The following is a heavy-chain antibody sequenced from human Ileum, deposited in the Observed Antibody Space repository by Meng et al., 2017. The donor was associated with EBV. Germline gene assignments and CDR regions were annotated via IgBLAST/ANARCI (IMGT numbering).Heavy chain of an antibody. Sequence: QLQRQESGSGLGKPSQHLSLTCAVAGGSISSGGHSWSWIRQPPGKGLEWIGDIQHSGSTYYNPSLKSRVTISVDRSRNQFSLKLSSVTAADTAVYYCARAHPVVYFFDYWGQGTLVTVSS. J-gene: IGHJ4*02. CDR3: ARAHPVVYFFDY. CDR2: IQHSGST. CDR1: GGSISSGGHS. D-gene: IGHD4-23*01. V-gene: IGHV4-30-2*01.